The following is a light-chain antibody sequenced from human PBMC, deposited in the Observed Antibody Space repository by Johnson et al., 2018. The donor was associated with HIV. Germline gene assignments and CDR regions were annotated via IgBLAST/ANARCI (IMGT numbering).Light chain of an antibody. CDR2: DNN. CDR1: SSNIGSNY. V-gene: IGLV1-51*01. Sequence: QSVLTQPPSVSAAPGQKVTISCSGSSSNIGSNYVSWYQQLPGTAPKLLIYDNNKRPSGIPDRFSGSKSGTSATLGITGPQTGDEADYYCGTWDSSLTAGVFGTGTKVTVL. CDR3: GTWDSSLTAGV. J-gene: IGLJ1*01.